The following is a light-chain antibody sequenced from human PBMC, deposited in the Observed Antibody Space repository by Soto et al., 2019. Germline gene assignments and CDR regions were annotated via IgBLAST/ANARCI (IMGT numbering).Light chain of an antibody. CDR2: GAS. J-gene: IGKJ1*01. Sequence: EIVLTQSPGTLSLSPGERATLSCRASQSVSSSYLAWYQQKPGQAPRLLIYGASSSATGIPARFSGSGSGTDFTLTIRSLEPEDFAVYYCQQYGSSPPTFGQGTKVEIK. V-gene: IGKV3-20*01. CDR1: QSVSSSY. CDR3: QQYGSSPPT.